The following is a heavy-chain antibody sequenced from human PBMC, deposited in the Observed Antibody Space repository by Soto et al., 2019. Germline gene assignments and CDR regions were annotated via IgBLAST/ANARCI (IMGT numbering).Heavy chain of an antibody. Sequence: GGSLRLSCAVSGFTFSDSAVGWVRQTPGKGLEWVSAISVSGGSTFYADSVRGRFTISGDNSKNTLYLQMNSLRADEDTALYFCVKFAHCSNNCFLHIDYWGQGALVTVSS. D-gene: IGHD2-2*01. V-gene: IGHV3-23*01. CDR2: ISVSGGST. J-gene: IGHJ4*02. CDR3: VKFAHCSNNCFLHIDY. CDR1: GFTFSDSA.